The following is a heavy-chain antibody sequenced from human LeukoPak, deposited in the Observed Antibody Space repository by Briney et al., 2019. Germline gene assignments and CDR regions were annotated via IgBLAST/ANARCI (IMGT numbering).Heavy chain of an antibody. CDR1: GFTFDDYG. CDR3: ARDLSSGYYYYMDV. D-gene: IGHD3-10*01. CDR2: INWNGGST. Sequence: PGGSLRLSCAASGFTFDDYGMSWVRQAPGKGLEWVSGINWNGGSTGYADSVKGRFTISRDSAKNSLYLQMNSLRAEDTALYYCARDLSSGYYYYMDVRGKGTTVTVSS. J-gene: IGHJ6*03. V-gene: IGHV3-20*04.